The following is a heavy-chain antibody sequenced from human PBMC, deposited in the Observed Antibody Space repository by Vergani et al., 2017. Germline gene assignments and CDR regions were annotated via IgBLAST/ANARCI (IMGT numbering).Heavy chain of an antibody. CDR3: AGGRYGYYDY. D-gene: IGHD1-14*01. CDR1: GGSISSGSYY. V-gene: IGHV4-61*02. CDR2: IYTSGST. J-gene: IGHJ4*02. Sequence: QVQLQESGPGLVKPSQTLSLTCTVSGGSISSGSYYWSWIRQPAGKGLEWIGRIYTSGSTNYNPSLKGRVTISVGTSKNRFSLKLSSVTAAATSVYYCAGGRYGYYDYWGQGTLVTVSS.